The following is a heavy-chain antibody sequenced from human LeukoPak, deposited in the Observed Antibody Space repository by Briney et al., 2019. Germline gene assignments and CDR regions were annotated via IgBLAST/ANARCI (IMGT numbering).Heavy chain of an antibody. Sequence: ASVKVSCKASGYTFTSYGINWVRQATGQGLEWMGWMNPNSGNTGYAQKFQGRVTMTRNTSISTAYMELSSLRSEDTAVYYCVLPYSSSWTDWFDPWGQGTLVTVSS. J-gene: IGHJ5*02. CDR1: GYTFTSYG. V-gene: IGHV1-8*01. D-gene: IGHD6-13*01. CDR2: MNPNSGNT. CDR3: VLPYSSSWTDWFDP.